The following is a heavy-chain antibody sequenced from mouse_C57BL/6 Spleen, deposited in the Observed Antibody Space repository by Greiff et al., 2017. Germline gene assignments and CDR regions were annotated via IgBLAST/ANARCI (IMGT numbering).Heavy chain of an antibody. CDR1: GYTFTGYW. J-gene: IGHJ3*01. CDR2: LLPGSGST. V-gene: IGHV1-9*01. CDR3: ARGDYSNYDPWCAY. Sequence: QVQLQQSGAELMKPGASVKLSCKATGYTFTGYWLEWVKQRPGHGLEWIGALLPGSGSTNYNEKFKGKATFTADTSSNTAYMQLSSLTTEDSAIYYCARGDYSNYDPWCAYWGQGTLVTVSA. D-gene: IGHD2-5*01.